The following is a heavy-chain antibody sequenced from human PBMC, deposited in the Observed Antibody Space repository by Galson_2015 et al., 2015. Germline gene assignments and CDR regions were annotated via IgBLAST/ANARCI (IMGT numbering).Heavy chain of an antibody. J-gene: IGHJ6*02. D-gene: IGHD6-19*01. CDR3: ARDGSSGSNGDYYYGMDV. CDR2: ISAYNGNT. CDR1: GYTFTSYG. Sequence: SVKVSCKASGYTFTSYGISWVRQAPGQGLEWMGWISAYNGNTNYAQKLQGRVTMTTDTSTSTAYMELRSLRSDDTAVYYCARDGSSGSNGDYYYGMDVWGQGTTVTVSS. V-gene: IGHV1-18*04.